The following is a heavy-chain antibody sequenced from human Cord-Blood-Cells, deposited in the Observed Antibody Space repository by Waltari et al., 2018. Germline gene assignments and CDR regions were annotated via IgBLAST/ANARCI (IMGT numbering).Heavy chain of an antibody. J-gene: IGHJ3*02. D-gene: IGHD2-15*01. CDR3: AKDSWAGAFDI. Sequence: QVQLVESGGGVVQPGRSLRLSCAASGFTFSSYGMHWVRQAPGKGLEWMAVIWYDGSNKCYADSVKGRFATSRDNSKNTLCLQMNSPRAEDTAMYYCAKDSWAGAFDIWGQGTMVTVSS. CDR2: IWYDGSNK. CDR1: GFTFSSYG. V-gene: IGHV3-30*18.